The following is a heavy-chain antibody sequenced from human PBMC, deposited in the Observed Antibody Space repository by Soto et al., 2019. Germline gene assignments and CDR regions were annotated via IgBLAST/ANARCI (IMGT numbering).Heavy chain of an antibody. CDR1: GFTFSSYE. D-gene: IGHD6-13*01. CDR2: ISSSGSTI. Sequence: GGSLRLSCAASGFTFSSYEMNWVRQAPGKGLEWVSYISSSGSTIYYADSVNGRFTISRDNAKNSLYLQMNSLRAEDTAVYYCALSRAAAGTGWFDPWGQGTLVTVSS. CDR3: ALSRAAAGTGWFDP. J-gene: IGHJ5*02. V-gene: IGHV3-48*03.